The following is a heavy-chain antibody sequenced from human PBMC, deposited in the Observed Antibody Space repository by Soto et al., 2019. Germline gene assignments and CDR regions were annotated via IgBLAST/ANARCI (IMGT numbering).Heavy chain of an antibody. Sequence: TSETLSLTCTVSGGSISSYYWSWIRQPPGKGLEWIGYIYYSGSTNYNPSLKSRVTISVDTSKNQFSLKLSSVTAADTAVYYCAGDMVYCSSTSSPSAFNMWGKGKRVTV. CDR1: GGSISSYY. V-gene: IGHV4-59*01. CDR2: IYYSGST. D-gene: IGHD2-2*01. J-gene: IGHJ3*02. CDR3: AGDMVYCSSTSSPSAFNM.